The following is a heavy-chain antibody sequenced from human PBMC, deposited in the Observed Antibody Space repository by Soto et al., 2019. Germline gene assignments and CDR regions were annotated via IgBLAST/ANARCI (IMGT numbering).Heavy chain of an antibody. Sequence: EVQLLESGGGLVQPGGSLTLSCAASGFTFSDYTMSWVRQAPGKVLECVSVILSDHNTYYADSVRGRFTISSDNSKNTLYLEMNSLRAEDTAVYYCARRTSGYFGYWGQGTLVTVSS. D-gene: IGHD6-19*01. CDR2: ILSDHNT. V-gene: IGHV3-23*03. CDR3: ARRTSGYFGY. CDR1: GFTFSDYT. J-gene: IGHJ4*02.